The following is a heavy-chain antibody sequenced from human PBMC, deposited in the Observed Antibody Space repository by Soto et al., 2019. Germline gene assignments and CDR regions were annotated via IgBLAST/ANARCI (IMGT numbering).Heavy chain of an antibody. J-gene: IGHJ3*02. Sequence: PWGSLRLSCVGSGFTFSSFEMNWVRQAPGKGLEWLSYISSSGSTIYYADSVKGRFTISRDNAKNSLYLQMNSLRAEDTAVYYCARGEPYYYDSSGYSLLNAFDIWGQGTMVTVSS. CDR3: ARGEPYYYDSSGYSLLNAFDI. CDR2: ISSSGSTI. CDR1: GFTFSSFE. D-gene: IGHD3-22*01. V-gene: IGHV3-48*03.